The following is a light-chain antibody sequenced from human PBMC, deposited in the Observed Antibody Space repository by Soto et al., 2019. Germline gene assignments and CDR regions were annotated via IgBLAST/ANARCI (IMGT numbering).Light chain of an antibody. Sequence: QSALTQPASVSGSPGQSITISCTGTSSDVGAYGYVSWYQQHPVKAPKLMIYEVSNRPSGVSNRFSGSKSGNTASLTISGLQAEDEADYYCSSYTSSSTWVFGGGTKLTVL. CDR2: EVS. V-gene: IGLV2-14*01. J-gene: IGLJ3*02. CDR3: SSYTSSSTWV. CDR1: SSDVGAYGY.